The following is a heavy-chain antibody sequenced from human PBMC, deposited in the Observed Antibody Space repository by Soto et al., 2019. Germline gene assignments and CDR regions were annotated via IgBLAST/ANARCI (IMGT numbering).Heavy chain of an antibody. V-gene: IGHV4-39*01. CDR3: VATYNWNDLQDDY. CDR1: GCSISSSSYY. Sequence: SETLSLTCTVSGCSISSSSYYWGWIRQPPGKGLEWIGSIYYSGSTYYNPSLKSRVTISVDTSKNQFSLKLSSVTAADTAVYYFVATYNWNDLQDDYWGQGTLVTVS. J-gene: IGHJ4*02. CDR2: IYYSGST. D-gene: IGHD1-20*01.